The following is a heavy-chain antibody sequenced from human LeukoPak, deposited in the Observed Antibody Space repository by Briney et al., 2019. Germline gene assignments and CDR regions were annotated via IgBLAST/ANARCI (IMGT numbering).Heavy chain of an antibody. Sequence: ASVKVSCKASGYTFTSNNFSWVRQAPGQGLEWMGWISTYNGNTHYAQKFQGRVTMTTDTSTSTAYMELSSLRSEDTAVYYCARGMLPPGIAAAGPNDYWGQGTLVTVSS. CDR1: GYTFTSNN. D-gene: IGHD6-13*01. CDR2: ISTYNGNT. V-gene: IGHV1-18*01. CDR3: ARGMLPPGIAAAGPNDY. J-gene: IGHJ4*02.